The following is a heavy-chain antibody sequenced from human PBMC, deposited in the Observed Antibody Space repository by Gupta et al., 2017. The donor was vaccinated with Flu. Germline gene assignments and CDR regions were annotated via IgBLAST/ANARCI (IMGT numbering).Heavy chain of an antibody. CDR2: ISSSSSTI. Sequence: EVQLVESGGGLVQPGGSLRLSCAASGFTFSSYSMNWVRQAPGKGLAWVSYISSSSSTIYYADSVKGRFTISRDNAKNSLYLQMNSLRDEDTAVYYCAREALVWFGELGAGNFDYWGQGTLVTVSS. J-gene: IGHJ4*02. D-gene: IGHD3-10*01. CDR3: AREALVWFGELGAGNFDY. V-gene: IGHV3-48*02. CDR1: GFTFSSYS.